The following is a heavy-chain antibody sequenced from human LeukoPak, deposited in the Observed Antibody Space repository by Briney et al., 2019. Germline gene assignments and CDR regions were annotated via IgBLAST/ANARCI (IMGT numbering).Heavy chain of an antibody. D-gene: IGHD3-22*01. CDR3: ARAVVVIANAFDI. V-gene: IGHV4-59*01. Sequence: PSETLSLTCTVSGGSISSYYWSWIRQPPGKGLEWIGYIYYSGSTNYNPSLKSRVTISVDTSKNQFSLKLSSVTAADTAVYYCARAVVVIANAFDIWGQGTMVTVSS. CDR1: GGSISSYY. J-gene: IGHJ3*02. CDR2: IYYSGST.